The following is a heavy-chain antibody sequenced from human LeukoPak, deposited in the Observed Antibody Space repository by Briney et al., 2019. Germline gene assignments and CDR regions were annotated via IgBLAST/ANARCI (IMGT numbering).Heavy chain of an antibody. CDR1: GFTFSNAW. CDR3: AKNIAAPTTPFDY. V-gene: IGHV3-15*01. Sequence: KPGGSLRLSCAASGFTFSNAWMSWVRQAPGKGLEWVGRIKSKTDGGTADYAAPVKGRFTISRDDSKNTLYLQMNYLRAEDTALYYCAKNIAAPTTPFDYWGQGTLVTVSS. D-gene: IGHD6-13*01. J-gene: IGHJ4*02. CDR2: IKSKTDGGTA.